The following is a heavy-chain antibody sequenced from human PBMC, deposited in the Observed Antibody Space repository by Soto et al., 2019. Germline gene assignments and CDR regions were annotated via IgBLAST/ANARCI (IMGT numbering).Heavy chain of an antibody. CDR1: GFTFSDYY. CDR3: ASPQDYFYYMDV. V-gene: IGHV3-11*01. Sequence: QVQLVESGGGLVKPGGSLRLSCAASGFTFSDYYMSWIRQAPGKGLEWVSYISYSGSTIYYADSVKGRFTISRDNAKKSVYLQMNSLRAEDTAVYYCASPQDYFYYMDVWGKGTTVTVSS. J-gene: IGHJ6*03. CDR2: ISYSGSTI.